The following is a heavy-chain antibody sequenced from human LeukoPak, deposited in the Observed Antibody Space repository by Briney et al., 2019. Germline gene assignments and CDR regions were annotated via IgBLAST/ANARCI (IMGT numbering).Heavy chain of an antibody. CDR2: MSPNSGDT. D-gene: IGHD6-19*01. V-gene: IGHV1-8*01. Sequence: ASVRVSCKAYGYTFGTYDINWVRLATGQGPEWMGWMSPNSGDTGYAQKFQNRVTLTRDTSINTAYLELRSLRSDDTAVYYCARTVPQSSGMEYWGQGTLLTVSS. CDR3: ARTVPQSSGMEY. CDR1: GYTFGTYD. J-gene: IGHJ4*02.